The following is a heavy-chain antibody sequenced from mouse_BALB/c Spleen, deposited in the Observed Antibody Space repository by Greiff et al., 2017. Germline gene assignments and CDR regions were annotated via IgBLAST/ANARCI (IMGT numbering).Heavy chain of an antibody. J-gene: IGHJ4*01. Sequence: VQLKQSGPGLVQPSQSLSITCTVSGFSLTSYGVHWVRQSPGKGLEWLGVIWSGGSTDYNAAFISRLSISKDNSKSQVFFKMNSLQANDTAIYYCASLLSYGNYDYYAMDYWGQGTSVTVSS. CDR3: ASLLSYGNYDYYAMDY. D-gene: IGHD2-10*02. CDR2: IWSGGST. V-gene: IGHV2-2*02. CDR1: GFSLTSYG.